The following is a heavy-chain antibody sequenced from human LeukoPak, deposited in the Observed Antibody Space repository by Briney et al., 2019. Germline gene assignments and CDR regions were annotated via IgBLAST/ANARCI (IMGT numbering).Heavy chain of an antibody. J-gene: IGHJ3*02. CDR3: ARFVGATLDAFDI. CDR1: GFTFSSYA. D-gene: IGHD1-26*01. Sequence: PGRSLRLSCAASGFTFSSYAMHWARQAPGKGLEWVAVISYDGSNKYYADSVKGRFTISRDNSKNTLYLQMNSLRAEDTAVYYCARFVGATLDAFDIWGQGTMVTVSS. CDR2: ISYDGSNK. V-gene: IGHV3-30*01.